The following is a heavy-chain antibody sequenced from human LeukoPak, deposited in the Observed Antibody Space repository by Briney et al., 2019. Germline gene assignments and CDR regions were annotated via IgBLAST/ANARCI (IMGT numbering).Heavy chain of an antibody. CDR3: AHTASIYDSSGYYYRGFDY. D-gene: IGHD3-22*01. Sequence: ESGPTLVNPTQTLTLTCTFSGFSLSTSGVGVGWIRQPPGKALEWLALIYWDDDKRYSPSLKSRLTITKDTSKNQVVLTMTNMDPVDTATYYCAHTASIYDSSGYYYRGFDYWGQGTLVTVSS. CDR2: IYWDDDK. J-gene: IGHJ4*02. CDR1: GFSLSTSGVG. V-gene: IGHV2-5*02.